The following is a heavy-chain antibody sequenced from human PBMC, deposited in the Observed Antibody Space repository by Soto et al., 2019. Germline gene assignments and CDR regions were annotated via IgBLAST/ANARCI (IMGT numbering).Heavy chain of an antibody. D-gene: IGHD3-3*01. V-gene: IGHV1-69*13. J-gene: IGHJ6*02. Sequence: GASVKVSCKASGYTFTGYYMHWVRQAPGQGLEWMGGIIPIFGTANYAQKFQGRVTITADESTSTAYMELSSLRSEDTAVYYCARDTLKYDFWSGYYEEGGYYYGMDVWGQGTTVTVSS. CDR2: IIPIFGTA. CDR3: ARDTLKYDFWSGYYEEGGYYYGMDV. CDR1: GYTFTGYY.